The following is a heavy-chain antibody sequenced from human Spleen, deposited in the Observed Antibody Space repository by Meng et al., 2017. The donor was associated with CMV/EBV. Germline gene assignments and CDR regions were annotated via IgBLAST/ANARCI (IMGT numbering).Heavy chain of an antibody. CDR3: AVERRRSGYWRYYGMDV. V-gene: IGHV1-2*02. CDR1: GGTFSSYA. D-gene: IGHD3-3*01. Sequence: ASVKVSCKASGGTFSSYAISWVRQAPGQGLEWMGWSNPYSGDTIYAQKFQGRVTMTRDTSISTAYMELSSLRSEDTALYYCAVERRRSGYWRYYGMDVWGQGATVTVSS. CDR2: SNPYSGDT. J-gene: IGHJ6*02.